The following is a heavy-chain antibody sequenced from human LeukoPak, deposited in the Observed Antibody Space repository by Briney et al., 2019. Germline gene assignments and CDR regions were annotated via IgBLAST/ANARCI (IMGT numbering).Heavy chain of an antibody. J-gene: IGHJ4*02. CDR3: ARDRPPFDFWSGYYRFDY. D-gene: IGHD3-3*01. CDR2: INPNSGGT. CDR1: GYTFTGYY. V-gene: IGHV1-2*04. Sequence: ASAKVSCKASGYTFTGYYMHWVRQAPGQGLEWMGWINPNSGGTNYAQKFQGWVTMTRDTSISTAYMELRSLRSDDTAVYYCARDRPPFDFWSGYYRFDYWGQGTLVTVSS.